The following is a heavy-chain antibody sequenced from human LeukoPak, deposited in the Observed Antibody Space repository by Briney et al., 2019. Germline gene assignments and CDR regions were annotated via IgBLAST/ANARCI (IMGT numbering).Heavy chain of an antibody. CDR2: ISYDGTDK. Sequence: GGSLRLSCAASGFNFRSYGMQWVRQAPGKGLEWVTLISYDGTDKYYAASVRGRFTISRDNSKNTLYLQMSSLRPEDTGVYYCAKDPQDFYGSSGYRPERYWGQGTLVTVSS. CDR1: GFNFRSYG. CDR3: AKDPQDFYGSSGYRPERY. V-gene: IGHV3-30*18. J-gene: IGHJ4*02. D-gene: IGHD3-22*01.